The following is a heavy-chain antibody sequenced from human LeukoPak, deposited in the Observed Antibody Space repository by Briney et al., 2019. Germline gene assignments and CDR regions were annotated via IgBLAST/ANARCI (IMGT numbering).Heavy chain of an antibody. J-gene: IGHJ5*02. Sequence: PSETLSLTCTVSGGSISSYYWSWIRQPPGKGLEWIGYIYYSGSTNYNPSLKSRVTISVDTSKSQFSLKLSSVTAADTAVYYCAREGGYCSGGSCYGNWFDPWGQGTLVTVSS. D-gene: IGHD2-15*01. CDR1: GGSISSYY. CDR2: IYYSGST. V-gene: IGHV4-59*12. CDR3: AREGGYCSGGSCYGNWFDP.